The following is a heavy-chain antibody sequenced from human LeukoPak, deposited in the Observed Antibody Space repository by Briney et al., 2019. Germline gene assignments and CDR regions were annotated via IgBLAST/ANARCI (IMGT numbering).Heavy chain of an antibody. Sequence: PSETLSLTCTVSGCSISSGYYWGWIRQPPGEGLEWIGSVYHSGSTYYNPSLKSRVTISVDTSKNQFSLKLSSVTAADTAVYYCARDASPSYYYYYGMDVWGQGTTVTVSS. V-gene: IGHV4-38-2*02. CDR3: ARDASPSYYYYYGMDV. CDR1: GCSISSGYY. CDR2: VYHSGST. J-gene: IGHJ6*02.